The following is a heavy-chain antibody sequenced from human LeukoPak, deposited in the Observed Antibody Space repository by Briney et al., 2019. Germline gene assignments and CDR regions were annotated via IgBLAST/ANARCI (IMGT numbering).Heavy chain of an antibody. CDR2: ISSSGSTI. J-gene: IGHJ4*02. V-gene: IGHV3-48*03. Sequence: RAGGSLRLSCAASGFTFSSYEMNWVRQAPGKGLEWVSYISSSGSTIYYADSVKGRFTISRDNAKNSLYLQMNSLRAEDTAVYYCARHLSGITGYTYGRGIDYWGQGTLVTVSS. CDR3: ARHLSGITGYTYGRGIDY. D-gene: IGHD5-18*01. CDR1: GFTFSSYE.